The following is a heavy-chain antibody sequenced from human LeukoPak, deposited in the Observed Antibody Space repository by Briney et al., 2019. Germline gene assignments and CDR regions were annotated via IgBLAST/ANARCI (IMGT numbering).Heavy chain of an antibody. CDR3: ARDMGDTAMVTDYYYYGMDV. V-gene: IGHV1-69*04. D-gene: IGHD5-18*01. CDR2: IIPILGIA. J-gene: IGHJ6*02. CDR1: GGTFSSYA. Sequence: SVKVSCKASGGTFSSYAISWVRQAPGQGLEWMGRIIPILGIANYAQEFQGRVTITADKSTSTAYMELSSLRSEDTAVYYCARDMGDTAMVTDYYYYGMDVWGQGTTVTVSS.